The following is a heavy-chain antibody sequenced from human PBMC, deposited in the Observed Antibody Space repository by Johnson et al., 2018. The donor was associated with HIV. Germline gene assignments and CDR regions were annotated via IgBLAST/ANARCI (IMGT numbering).Heavy chain of an antibody. CDR3: ARDGNYFF. Sequence: QVQLVESGGGVVQPGGSLRLSCAASGFTFSSYGMHWVRQAPGKGLEWVAVISYDGSNKYYADSVKGRFTISRDNSKNTLYLQMNSLRAEDTAVYYCARDGNYFFWGQGTMVTVSS. D-gene: IGHD3-10*01. CDR1: GFTFSSYG. CDR2: ISYDGSNK. V-gene: IGHV3-33*05. J-gene: IGHJ3*01.